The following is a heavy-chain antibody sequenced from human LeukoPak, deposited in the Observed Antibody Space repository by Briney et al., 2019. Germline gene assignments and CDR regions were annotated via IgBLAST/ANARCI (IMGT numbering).Heavy chain of an antibody. D-gene: IGHD1-26*01. CDR2: ISGNGGST. CDR1: GFTFSSYA. V-gene: IGHV3-23*01. J-gene: IGHJ4*02. CDR3: AKYRSGGTRKLGYYFYY. Sequence: PGGSLRLSCAASGFTFSSYAMSWVRQAPGKGLEWVSAISGNGGSTYYADSVKGRFTISRDNSKNTLYLQMNSLRAEDTAVYYSAKYRSGGTRKLGYYFYYWGQGTLVTVSS.